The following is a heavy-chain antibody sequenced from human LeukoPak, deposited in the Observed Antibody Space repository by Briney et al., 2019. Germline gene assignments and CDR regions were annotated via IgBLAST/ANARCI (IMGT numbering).Heavy chain of an antibody. CDR1: GSSNSSGDFY. CDR2: IYYSGDT. Sequence: SETLSLTCTVSGSSNSSGDFYWSWIRQSPGQGLEWIGYIYYSGDTYYNPSLKSRVTISVDTSKNQFSLKLSSVTPADTAVYYCAIDAAVFGGAFDIWGQGTMVTVSS. V-gene: IGHV4-30-4*02. D-gene: IGHD2-15*01. J-gene: IGHJ3*02. CDR3: AIDAAVFGGAFDI.